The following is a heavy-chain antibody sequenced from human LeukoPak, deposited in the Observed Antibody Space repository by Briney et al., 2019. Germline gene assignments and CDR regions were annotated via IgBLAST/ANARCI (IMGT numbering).Heavy chain of an antibody. Sequence: PGGSLRLSCAASGFTFSAYGMHWVRQAPGKGLEWLAFVRYDGSNKYYADSVKGRFTISRDYSRNMLYLQMDSPRAEDTAFYYCAKDYSLYCSSASCYTPFDYWGQGALVTVSS. CDR1: GFTFSAYG. CDR2: VRYDGSNK. V-gene: IGHV3-30*02. CDR3: AKDYSLYCSSASCYTPFDY. J-gene: IGHJ4*02. D-gene: IGHD2-2*02.